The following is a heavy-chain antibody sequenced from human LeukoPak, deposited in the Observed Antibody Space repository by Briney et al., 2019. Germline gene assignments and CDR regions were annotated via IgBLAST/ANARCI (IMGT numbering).Heavy chain of an antibody. CDR2: IYYSGSI. Sequence: PSETLSLTCTVSGASISSYYWSWIRQPPGKGLEWIGDIYYSGSIKYNPSLKSRVTMSADTSKNQFSLKLSSVTAADTAVYYCARAARVGRLPYFDYWGQGTLVTVSS. CDR1: GASISSYY. J-gene: IGHJ4*02. V-gene: IGHV4-59*01. D-gene: IGHD3-10*01. CDR3: ARAARVGRLPYFDY.